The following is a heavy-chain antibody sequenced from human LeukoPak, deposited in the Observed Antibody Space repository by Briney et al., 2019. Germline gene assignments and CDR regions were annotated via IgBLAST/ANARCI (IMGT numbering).Heavy chain of an antibody. CDR3: ARRPPSAVAGKVFDY. Sequence: SETLSLTCTVSGGSISSSSYYWGWIRQPPGKGLEWIGSIYYSGSTYYNPSLKSRVTISVDTSKNQFSLKLNSVTAADTAVYYCARRPPSAVAGKVFDYWGQGTLVTVSS. D-gene: IGHD6-19*01. CDR1: GGSISSSSYY. CDR2: IYYSGST. V-gene: IGHV4-39*01. J-gene: IGHJ4*02.